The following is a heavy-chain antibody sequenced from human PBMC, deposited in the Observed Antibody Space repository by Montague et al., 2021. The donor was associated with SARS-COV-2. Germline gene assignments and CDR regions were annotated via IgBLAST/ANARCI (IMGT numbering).Heavy chain of an antibody. CDR3: ARLYLGFNGKMYFFDA. Sequence: SETLSLTCSVSGYSITRVFWGWLRQPPGKGLGWIGHLHHSGSTNFNASLKSRLTMSPDTSKNQFSLQPSSVTAADTAVYYCARLYLGFNGKMYFFDAWGQGILVTVSS. CDR1: GYSITRVF. V-gene: IGHV4-59*01. J-gene: IGHJ4*02. D-gene: IGHD2-8*01. CDR2: LHHSGST.